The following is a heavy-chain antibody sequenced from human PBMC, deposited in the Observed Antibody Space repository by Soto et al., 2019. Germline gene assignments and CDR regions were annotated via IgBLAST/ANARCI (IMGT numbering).Heavy chain of an antibody. V-gene: IGHV4-39*01. CDR3: ARGAIRSGLIY. CDR1: GGSISSSSYY. D-gene: IGHD3-3*01. Sequence: QLQLQESGPGLVKPSETLSLTCTVSGGSISSSSYYWGWIRQPPGKGLEWIGSIYYSGSTYYNPSLKSRVTISVDTSKNQFSLKLSSVTAADTAVYYCARGAIRSGLIYWGQGTLVTVSS. CDR2: IYYSGST. J-gene: IGHJ4*02.